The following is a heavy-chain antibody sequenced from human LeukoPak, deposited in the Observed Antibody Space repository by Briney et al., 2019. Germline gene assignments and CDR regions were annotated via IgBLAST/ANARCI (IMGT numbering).Heavy chain of an antibody. Sequence: PSETLSHTCTLSGGSISTYYWSWIRQPPGKGLEWIGYIYYSGSSSYNPSLKSRGTISVDTSKNQFSLKLSSVTAADTAVYYCARGSITVVPAFDIWGQGTMVTVSS. J-gene: IGHJ3*02. D-gene: IGHD3-3*01. V-gene: IGHV4-59*12. CDR1: GGSISTYY. CDR2: IYYSGSS. CDR3: ARGSITVVPAFDI.